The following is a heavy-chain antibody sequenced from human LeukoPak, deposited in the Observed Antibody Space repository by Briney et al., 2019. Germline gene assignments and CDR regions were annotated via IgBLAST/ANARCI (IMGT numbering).Heavy chain of an antibody. D-gene: IGHD3-16*01. V-gene: IGHV3-30*18. Sequence: GGSLRLSCAASGFTFSSYGMHWVRQAPGKGLEWGAVISYDGSNKYYVDSVKGRFTISRDNSKNTLYLQMNSLRAEDTAVYYCAKDLPMDGGIDYWGQGTLVTVSS. CDR1: GFTFSSYG. J-gene: IGHJ4*02. CDR2: ISYDGSNK. CDR3: AKDLPMDGGIDY.